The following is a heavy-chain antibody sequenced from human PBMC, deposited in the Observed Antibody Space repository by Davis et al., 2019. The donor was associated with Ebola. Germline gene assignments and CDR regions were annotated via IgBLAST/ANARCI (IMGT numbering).Heavy chain of an antibody. CDR2: IKQDGSEK. Sequence: GESLKISCAASGFTFSSSWMTWVRQAPGKGLEWVANIKQDGSEKYCVDSVKGRFTISRDNAKNSLYLQMNSLRAEDTAVYYCARSGLSFGVVKYHYGMDVWGKGTTVTVSS. V-gene: IGHV3-7*03. J-gene: IGHJ6*04. CDR3: ARSGLSFGVVKYHYGMDV. D-gene: IGHD3-3*01. CDR1: GFTFSSSW.